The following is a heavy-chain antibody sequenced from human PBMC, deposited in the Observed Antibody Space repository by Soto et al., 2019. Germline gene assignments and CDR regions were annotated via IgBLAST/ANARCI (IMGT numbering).Heavy chain of an antibody. V-gene: IGHV4-31*03. D-gene: IGHD6-13*01. Sequence: PSETLSLTCTVSGGSISSGGYYWSWIRQHPGKGLEWIGYIYYSGSTYYNPSLKSRVTISVDTSKNQFSLKLSSVTAADTAVYYCARDTSFIAAAGGYNWFDPWGQGTLVTVSS. CDR1: GGSISSGGYY. CDR3: ARDTSFIAAAGGYNWFDP. J-gene: IGHJ5*02. CDR2: IYYSGST.